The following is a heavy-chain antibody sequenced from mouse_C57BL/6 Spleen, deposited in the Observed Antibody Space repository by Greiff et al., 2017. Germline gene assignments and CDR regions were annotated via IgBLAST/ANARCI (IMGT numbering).Heavy chain of an antibody. CDR2: IYPRSGNT. V-gene: IGHV1-81*01. CDR3: ARGKLLRDYAMDY. J-gene: IGHJ4*01. CDR1: GYTFTSYG. D-gene: IGHD1-1*01. Sequence: VKLVESGAELARPGASVKLSCKASGYTFTSYGISWVKQRTGQGLEWIGEIYPRSGNTYYNEKFKGKATLTADKSSSTAYMELRSLTSEDSAVYFCARGKLLRDYAMDYWGQGTSVTVSS.